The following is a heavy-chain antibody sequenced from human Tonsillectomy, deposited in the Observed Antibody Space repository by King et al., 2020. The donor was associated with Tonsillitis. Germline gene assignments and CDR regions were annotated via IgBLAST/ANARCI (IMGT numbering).Heavy chain of an antibody. V-gene: IGHV3-23*04. CDR2: ISGSGGRT. CDR1: GFTFSSYA. Sequence: VQLVESGGGLVQPGGSLRLSCAASGFTFSSYAVTWVRQAPGKGLEWVSAISGSGGRTYYADSVKGRFTISRDNSRNTLYLQMNSLRAEDTAVYYCAKFPRSSSSWYRYYMDVWVKGTTVTVFS. D-gene: IGHD6-13*01. J-gene: IGHJ6*03. CDR3: AKFPRSSSSWYRYYMDV.